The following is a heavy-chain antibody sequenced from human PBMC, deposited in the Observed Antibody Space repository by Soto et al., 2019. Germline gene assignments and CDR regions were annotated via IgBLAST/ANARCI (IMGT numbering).Heavy chain of an antibody. D-gene: IGHD1-7*01. CDR1: GYTLTELS. CDR3: ATDLREQEQNWNSPWFDP. J-gene: IGHJ5*02. CDR2: FDPEDGET. V-gene: IGHV1-24*01. Sequence: ASVKVSCKVSGYTLTELSMHWVRQAPGKGLEWMGGFDPEDGETIYAQKFQGRVTMTEDTSTDTAYMELSSLRSEDTAVYYCATDLREQEQNWNSPWFDPWGQGTLVTVSS.